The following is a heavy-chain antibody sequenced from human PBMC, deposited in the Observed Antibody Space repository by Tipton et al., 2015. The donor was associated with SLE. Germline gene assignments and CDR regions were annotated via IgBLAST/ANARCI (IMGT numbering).Heavy chain of an antibody. CDR2: TYTSGST. J-gene: IGHJ5*02. V-gene: IGHV4-61*09. CDR1: GGSISSGSYY. Sequence: TLSLTCTVSGGSISSGSYYWSWIRQPAGKGLEWIGYTYTSGSTNYNPSLKSRVTISVDTSKNQFSLKLSSVTAADTAVYYCARDPSPAGWFDPWGQGTLVTVSS. CDR3: ARDPSPAGWFDP.